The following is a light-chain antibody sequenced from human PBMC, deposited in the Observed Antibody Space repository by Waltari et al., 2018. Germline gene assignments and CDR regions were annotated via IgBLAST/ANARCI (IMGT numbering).Light chain of an antibody. CDR2: YDH. CDR3: QVWDSSLDHPV. V-gene: IGLV3-21*01. CDR1: NIQSYS. Sequence: SYVVTQPSSVSVAPGETATITCGGSNIQSYSVHWYQMRPGQAPILVLSYDHDRASGIPERFSGANSGHTATRTISSVEAGDGADYYCQVWDSSLDHPVFGGGTELTVL. J-gene: IGLJ2*01.